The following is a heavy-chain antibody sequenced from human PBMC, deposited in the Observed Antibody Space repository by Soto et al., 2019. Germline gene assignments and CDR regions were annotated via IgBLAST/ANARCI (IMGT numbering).Heavy chain of an antibody. CDR3: ARARPFRDCSGGSCYFGPFDY. CDR2: ISYDGSNK. Sequence: PGGSLRLSCAASGFTFSSYAMHWVRQAPGKGLEWVAVISYDGSNKYYADSVKGRFTISRDNSKNTLYLQMNSLRAEDTAVYYCARARPFRDCSGGSCYFGPFDYWGQGTLVTVYS. D-gene: IGHD2-15*01. CDR1: GFTFSSYA. J-gene: IGHJ4*02. V-gene: IGHV3-30-3*01.